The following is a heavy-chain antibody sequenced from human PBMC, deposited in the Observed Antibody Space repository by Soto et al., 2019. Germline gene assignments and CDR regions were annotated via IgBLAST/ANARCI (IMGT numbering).Heavy chain of an antibody. CDR3: ARSPVIVVAYGMDV. V-gene: IGHV1-69*06. J-gene: IGHJ6*02. CDR2: IFPIFGTA. Sequence: QVQLVQSGAEVKKPGSSVKVSCKASGGTFSSYAISWVRQAPGQGLEWMGGIFPIFGTANYAQKFQGRVTITADKSTGTAYMELSSLRSEETAVYYCARSPVIVVAYGMDVWGQGNTVTVSS. CDR1: GGTFSSYA. D-gene: IGHD3-22*01.